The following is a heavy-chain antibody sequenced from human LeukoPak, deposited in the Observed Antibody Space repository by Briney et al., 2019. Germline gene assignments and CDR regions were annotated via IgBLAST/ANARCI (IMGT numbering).Heavy chain of an antibody. V-gene: IGHV4-59*01. J-gene: IGHJ4*02. CDR2: VSYSGST. CDR1: GGSISNYY. D-gene: IGHD4-17*01. CDR3: ARSYGGYGIFDY. Sequence: SETLSLTCTVSGGSISNYYWNWIRQPPGKGLEWIGYVSYSGSTNYNPSLKSRVTISLYTSKNQFSLILNSVTAADTAVYYCARSYGGYGIFDYWGQGTLVPVSS.